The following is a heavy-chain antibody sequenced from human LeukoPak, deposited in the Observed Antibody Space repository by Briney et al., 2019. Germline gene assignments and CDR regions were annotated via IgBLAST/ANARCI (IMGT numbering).Heavy chain of an antibody. J-gene: IGHJ4*02. CDR1: GGSFSGYY. CDR3: ARGRRSSLVY. V-gene: IGHV4-34*01. CDR2: INHSGST. Sequence: SETLSLTCAVYGGSFSGYYWSWIRQPPGKGLELIGEINHSGSTNYNPSLKSRVTISVDTSKNQFSLKLSSVTAADTAVYYCARGRRSSLVYWGQGTLVTISS. D-gene: IGHD6-13*01.